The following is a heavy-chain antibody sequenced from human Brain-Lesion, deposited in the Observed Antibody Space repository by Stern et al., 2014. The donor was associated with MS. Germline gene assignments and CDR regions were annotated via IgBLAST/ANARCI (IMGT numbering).Heavy chain of an antibody. CDR3: ARDQRGITIFGVVTDYYYLGMDV. D-gene: IGHD3-3*01. Sequence: VQLEQSGAEVKKPGASVKVSCKTSGYLFTGYYIHWVRQAPGQGLEWMAWINPNTGGPKYAQKFQGRVTMSRDTSISTAYVELSSLTSDDTAVYYCARDQRGITIFGVVTDYYYLGMDVWGQGTTVTVSS. J-gene: IGHJ6*02. CDR1: GYLFTGYY. V-gene: IGHV1-2*02. CDR2: INPNTGGP.